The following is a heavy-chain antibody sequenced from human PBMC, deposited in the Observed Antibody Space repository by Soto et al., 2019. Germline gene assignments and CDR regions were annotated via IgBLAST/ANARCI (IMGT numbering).Heavy chain of an antibody. V-gene: IGHV6-1*01. CDR3: ARLLANADFGMHV. CDR1: GDSVSSNSAA. CDR2: TYYRSKWYN. J-gene: IGHJ6*01. D-gene: IGHD2-8*01. Sequence: SQTLSLSCAFSGDSVSSNSAAWNWIRQSPSRGLEWLGRTYYRSKWYNDYAISVKSRITINPDTSKNQFSLQLDSVTPEDTAAYYCARLLANADFGMHVWAQGTTFTVSS.